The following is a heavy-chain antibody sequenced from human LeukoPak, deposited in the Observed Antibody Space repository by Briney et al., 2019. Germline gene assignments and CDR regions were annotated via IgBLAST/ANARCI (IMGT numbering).Heavy chain of an antibody. J-gene: IGHJ4*02. CDR3: AKSGGYGLIDY. D-gene: IGHD1-26*01. CDR1: GASVSGSPYY. V-gene: IGHV4-39*01. CDR2: IYSSGST. Sequence: PSETLSLTCTVSGASVSGSPYYWGWIRQPPRKGLEWIGSIYSSGSTYYNASLQSRVTISIETSKNQISLRLNSVTAADTAIYYCAKSGGYGLIDYWGQGTLVTVSS.